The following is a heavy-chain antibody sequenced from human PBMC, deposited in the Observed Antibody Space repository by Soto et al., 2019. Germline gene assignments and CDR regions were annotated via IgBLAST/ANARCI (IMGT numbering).Heavy chain of an antibody. Sequence: GGSLRLSCSASVFTFSIYAMSWFRQAPGKGLEWVSAISGSGGSTYYADSVKSRFTISRDNSKNTLYLQMNSLRAEDTAVYYCARVAALTAAGTTDYWGQGTLVTVSS. CDR1: VFTFSIYA. CDR3: ARVAALTAAGTTDY. V-gene: IGHV3-23*01. J-gene: IGHJ4*02. CDR2: ISGSGGST. D-gene: IGHD6-13*01.